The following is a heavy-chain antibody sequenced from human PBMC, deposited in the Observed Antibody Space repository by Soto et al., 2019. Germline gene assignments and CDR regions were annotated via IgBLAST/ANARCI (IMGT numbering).Heavy chain of an antibody. CDR1: GGSISSYY. Sequence: SETLSLTCTVSGGSISSYYRSWIRQPPGKGLEWIGYIYYSGSTNYNPSLKSRVTISVDTSKNQFSLKLSSVTAADTAVYYCARVEPYSSSLDYWGQGTLVTVSS. V-gene: IGHV4-59*01. CDR3: ARVEPYSSSLDY. D-gene: IGHD6-6*01. J-gene: IGHJ4*02. CDR2: IYYSGST.